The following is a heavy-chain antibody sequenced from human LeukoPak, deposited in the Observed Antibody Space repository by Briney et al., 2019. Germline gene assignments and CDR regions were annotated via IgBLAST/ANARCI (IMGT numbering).Heavy chain of an antibody. V-gene: IGHV4-4*07. CDR1: GDSISYFY. J-gene: IGHJ4*02. CDR3: ARDSGSYSPHYFDY. CDR2: FSTSGST. Sequence: PSETLSLTCSVSGDSISYFYWSWIRQAAGKGLEWIGRFSTSGSTDYNASLKSRVTMSVDTSKNQLSLKLSSVTAADTAVYYCARDSGSYSPHYFDYWGQGTLVTVSS. D-gene: IGHD1-26*01.